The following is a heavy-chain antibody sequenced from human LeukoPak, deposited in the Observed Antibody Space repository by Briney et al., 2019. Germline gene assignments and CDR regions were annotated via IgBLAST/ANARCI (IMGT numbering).Heavy chain of an antibody. CDR1: GYTFTSYY. CDR2: INPSGGST. V-gene: IGHV1-46*01. J-gene: IGHJ4*02. D-gene: IGHD1-26*01. Sequence: AASVKVSCKASGYTFTSYYMHWVRQAPGQGLEWKGIINPSGGSTSYAQKFQGRVTMTRDMSTSTVYMELSSLRSEDTAVYYCARDLGGSYGFDYWGQGTLVTVSS. CDR3: ARDLGGSYGFDY.